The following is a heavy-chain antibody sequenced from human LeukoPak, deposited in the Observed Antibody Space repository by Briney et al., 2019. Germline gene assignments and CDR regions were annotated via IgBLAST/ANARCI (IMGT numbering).Heavy chain of an antibody. J-gene: IGHJ4*02. D-gene: IGHD1-1*01. Sequence: ASVKVSCKASGYTFTSYGINWVRQAPGQGLEWMGWISGYNGRTDYAQMLQGRVTMTTDTSTSTAYMELRGLTSDDTAVYYCARGDNYKMLYYFEYWGQGTLVAVSS. CDR1: GYTFTSYG. CDR3: ARGDNYKMLYYFEY. V-gene: IGHV1-18*01. CDR2: ISGYNGRT.